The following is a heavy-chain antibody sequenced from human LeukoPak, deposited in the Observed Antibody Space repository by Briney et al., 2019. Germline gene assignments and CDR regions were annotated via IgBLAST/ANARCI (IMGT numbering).Heavy chain of an antibody. CDR3: ARGLESAVSFDY. CDR1: GFTFSSYW. Sequence: GGSLRLSCAASGFTFSSYWMSWVRQAPGKGLEWVANIKQDGSEKYYVDSMKGRFTISRDNAKNSLYLQTNSLRAEDTAVYYCARGLESAVSFDYWGQGTLATVSS. CDR2: IKQDGSEK. V-gene: IGHV3-7*01. J-gene: IGHJ4*02.